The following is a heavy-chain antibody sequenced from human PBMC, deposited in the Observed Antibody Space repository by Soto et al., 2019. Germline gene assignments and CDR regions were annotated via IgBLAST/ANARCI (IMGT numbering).Heavy chain of an antibody. Sequence: QVQLVQSGGEVKKPGASVKVSCKTSGYSFTTYGISWVRQAPGQGLEWMGWISAYNGNTNYAQKLQDGVTMTTDTSTSTAYMERRSLRSDDTAVYYCAREGPAPYYYYGMDVWGQGSTVTVSS. CDR2: ISAYNGNT. CDR1: GYSFTTYG. V-gene: IGHV1-18*01. J-gene: IGHJ6*02. CDR3: AREGPAPYYYYGMDV.